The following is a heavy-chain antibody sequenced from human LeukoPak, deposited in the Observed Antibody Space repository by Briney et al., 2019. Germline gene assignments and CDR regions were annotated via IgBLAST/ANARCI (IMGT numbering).Heavy chain of an antibody. J-gene: IGHJ4*02. D-gene: IGHD2-2*01. V-gene: IGHV4-39*01. CDR3: ARLELGYCSSTSCHAFDY. CDR2: IYYSGST. Sequence: PSETLSLTCTVSGGSISSSSYYWGWIRQPPGKGLEWIGNIYYSGSTYYNPSLKSRVTISVDTSKNQFSLKLSSVTAADTAAYYCARLELGYCSSTSCHAFDYWGQGTLVTVSS. CDR1: GGSISSSSYY.